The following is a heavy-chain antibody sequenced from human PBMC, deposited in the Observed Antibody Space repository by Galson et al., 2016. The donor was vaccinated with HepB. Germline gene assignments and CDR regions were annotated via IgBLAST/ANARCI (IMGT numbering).Heavy chain of an antibody. J-gene: IGHJ6*02. CDR2: IWYGGNNK. CDR3: ARAKRSGEYSSSWYGLDV. V-gene: IGHV3-33*01. D-gene: IGHD6-13*01. CDR1: GFTFSNYG. Sequence: SLRLSCAASGFTFSNYGMHWVRQAPGKGLEWVAVIWYGGNNKYYGDSVKGRFTISRDNSKNTLYLQMNSLRDEDTAAYYCARAKRSGEYSSSWYGLDVWGQGTTVTVSS.